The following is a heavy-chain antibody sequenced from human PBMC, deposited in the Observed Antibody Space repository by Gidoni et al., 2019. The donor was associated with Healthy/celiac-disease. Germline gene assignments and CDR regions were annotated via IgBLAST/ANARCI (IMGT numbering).Heavy chain of an antibody. Sequence: VRQAPGQGLEWMGGIIPIFGTANYAQKFQGRVTITADESTSTAYMELSSLRSEDTAVYYCAREDIAVADEDYGMDVWGQGTTVTVSS. D-gene: IGHD6-19*01. J-gene: IGHJ6*02. CDR3: AREDIAVADEDYGMDV. V-gene: IGHV1-69*01. CDR2: IIPIFGTA.